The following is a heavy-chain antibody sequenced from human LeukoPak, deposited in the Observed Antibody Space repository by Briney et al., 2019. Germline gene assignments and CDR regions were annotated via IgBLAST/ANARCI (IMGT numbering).Heavy chain of an antibody. D-gene: IGHD6-19*01. V-gene: IGHV3-30-3*01. Sequence: PGGSLRLSCAASGFTFSSYAMHWVRQAPGKGLEWVAVISYDGSNKYYADSVKGRFTISRDNSKNTLYLQMNSLRAEDTAVYYCARDYLRAVAGIVYYYYGMDVWGQGTTVTVSS. CDR3: ARDYLRAVAGIVYYYYGMDV. CDR1: GFTFSSYA. J-gene: IGHJ6*02. CDR2: ISYDGSNK.